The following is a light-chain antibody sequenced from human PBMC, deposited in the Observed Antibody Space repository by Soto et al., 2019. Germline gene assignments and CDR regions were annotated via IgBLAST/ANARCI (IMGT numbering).Light chain of an antibody. CDR2: DVN. J-gene: IGLJ1*01. V-gene: IGLV2-8*01. CDR3: VSFAGGTYV. CDR1: SSDVGAYIF. Sequence: QSALTQPPSASGSPGQSVTISCTGTSSDVGAYIFVSWYQQHPGKAPKLMVYDVNRRPPGVPDRFFGSKSGNTASLAVSGLQAADEADYYCVSFAGGTYVFGTGTKVTVL.